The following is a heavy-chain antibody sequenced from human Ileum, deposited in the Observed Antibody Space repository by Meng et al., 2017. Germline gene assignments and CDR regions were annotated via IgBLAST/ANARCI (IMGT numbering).Heavy chain of an antibody. CDR2: IHHSGST. J-gene: IGHJ4*02. Sequence: VQLQESGPGLLKPSGTLSPTCAVSGGSISTSDWWSWVRQPPGKGLEWIGEIHHSGSTNYNPSLKSRVTISVDKSKNQFSLKLNSVTAADTAVYYCAREWSGSYRHFDYWGQGTLVTVSS. CDR3: AREWSGSYRHFDY. D-gene: IGHD1-26*01. CDR1: GGSISTSDW. V-gene: IGHV4-4*02.